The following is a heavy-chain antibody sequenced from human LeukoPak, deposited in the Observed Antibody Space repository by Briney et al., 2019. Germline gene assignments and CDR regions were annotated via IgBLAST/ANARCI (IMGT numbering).Heavy chain of an antibody. V-gene: IGHV1-69*04. CDR2: IIPILGIA. CDR3: ARDRRGVVVVAATPDGWFDP. D-gene: IGHD2-15*01. Sequence: SVKVSCTASGGTFSSYTISWVRQAPGQGLEWMGRIIPILGIANYAQKFQGRVTITADKSTSTAYMELSSLRSEDTAVYYCARDRRGVVVVAATPDGWFDPWGQGTLVTVSS. J-gene: IGHJ5*02. CDR1: GGTFSSYT.